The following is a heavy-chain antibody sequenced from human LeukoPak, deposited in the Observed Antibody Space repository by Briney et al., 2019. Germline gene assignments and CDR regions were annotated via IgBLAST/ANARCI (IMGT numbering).Heavy chain of an antibody. CDR3: ASRRGSFDAFDI. CDR2: IYYSGST. Sequence: SETLSLTCTVSGVSISSYYWSWIRQPPGKGLEWIGSIYYSGSTYYNPSLKSRVAISVDTSKNQYSLKLSSVTAADTAVYYCASRRGSFDAFDIWGQGTMVTVSS. CDR1: GVSISSYY. V-gene: IGHV4-59*05. J-gene: IGHJ3*02. D-gene: IGHD3-10*01.